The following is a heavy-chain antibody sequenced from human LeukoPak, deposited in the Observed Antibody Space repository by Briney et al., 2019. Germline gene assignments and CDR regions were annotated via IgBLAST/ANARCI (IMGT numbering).Heavy chain of an antibody. CDR3: ARGEIDIVVVPAATNNCDY. J-gene: IGHJ4*02. Sequence: GRSLRLSCAASGFTFSSYGMHWVRQAPGKGLEWVAVIWYDGSNKYYADSVKGRFTISRDNSKNTLYLQMNSLRAEDTAVYYCARGEIDIVVVPAATNNCDYWGQGTLVTVSS. V-gene: IGHV3-33*01. D-gene: IGHD2-2*01. CDR1: GFTFSSYG. CDR2: IWYDGSNK.